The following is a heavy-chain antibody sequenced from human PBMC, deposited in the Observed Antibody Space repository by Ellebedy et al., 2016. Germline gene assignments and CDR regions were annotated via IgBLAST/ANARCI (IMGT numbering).Heavy chain of an antibody. V-gene: IGHV4-31*02. CDR2: IYYSGST. Sequence: SCTVSGGSISSGGYYWSWIRQHPGKGLEWIGYIYYSGSTYYNPSLKSRVTISVDTSKNQFSLKLSSVTAADTAVYYCARLVTTFSSYFDYWGQGTLVTVSS. CDR1: GGSISSGGYY. D-gene: IGHD2/OR15-2a*01. J-gene: IGHJ4*02. CDR3: ARLVTTFSSYFDY.